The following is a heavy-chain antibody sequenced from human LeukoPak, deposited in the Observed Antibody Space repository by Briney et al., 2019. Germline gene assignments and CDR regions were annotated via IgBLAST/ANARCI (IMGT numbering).Heavy chain of an antibody. CDR1: GGSFSGYY. D-gene: IGHD2/OR15-2a*01. CDR3: ARGINYVQV. V-gene: IGHV4-34*01. J-gene: IGHJ4*02. CDR2: INHSGST. Sequence: SETLSLTCAVYGGSFSGYYWGWIRQPPGKGLEWIGEINHSGSTNYNPSLKSRVTISVDTSKNQFSLKLSSVTAADTAVYYCARGINYVQVWGQGTLVTVSS.